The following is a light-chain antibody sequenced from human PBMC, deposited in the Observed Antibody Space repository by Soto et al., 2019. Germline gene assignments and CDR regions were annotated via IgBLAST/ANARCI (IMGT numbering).Light chain of an antibody. CDR3: QQYVSSVT. J-gene: IGKJ1*01. CDR2: GAS. V-gene: IGKV3-20*01. Sequence: EIVLTQSPGSLSLSPGERGTLSCRASQSVDSSFFAWYQQKPDQAPRLLIYGASNRATGIPDRFSGSGSGTDFTLIISGLEAEDFAVYYCQQYVSSVTFGQGTKVEIK. CDR1: QSVDSSF.